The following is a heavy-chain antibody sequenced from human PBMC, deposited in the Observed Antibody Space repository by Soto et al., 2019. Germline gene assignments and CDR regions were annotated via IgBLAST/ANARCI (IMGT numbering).Heavy chain of an antibody. Sequence: QVQLVQSGAEVKKPGASVKVSCKASGYTFTGYYMHWVRQAPGQGLEWMGWINPNSGGTNYAQKFQGWVTMTRDTSISTAYMELSRLRSDDTAVYYCARDLVSGNGPDAFGIWGQGTMVTVSS. J-gene: IGHJ3*02. CDR1: GYTFTGYY. CDR2: INPNSGGT. V-gene: IGHV1-2*04. CDR3: ARDLVSGNGPDAFGI. D-gene: IGHD2-15*01.